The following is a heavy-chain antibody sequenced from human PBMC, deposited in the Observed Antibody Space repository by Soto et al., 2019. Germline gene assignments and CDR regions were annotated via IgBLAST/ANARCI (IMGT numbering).Heavy chain of an antibody. J-gene: IGHJ4*02. D-gene: IGHD1-26*01. CDR1: GFTFSSYS. V-gene: IGHV3-21*01. CDR3: ARDLGRLMGATPGY. CDR2: ISYSSSYI. Sequence: PGGSLRLSCAASGFTFSSYSMNWVRQAPGKGLEWVSSISYSSSYIYYADSVKGRFTISRDNAKNSLYLQMNSLRAEDTAVYYCARDLGRLMGATPGYWGQGTLVTVSS.